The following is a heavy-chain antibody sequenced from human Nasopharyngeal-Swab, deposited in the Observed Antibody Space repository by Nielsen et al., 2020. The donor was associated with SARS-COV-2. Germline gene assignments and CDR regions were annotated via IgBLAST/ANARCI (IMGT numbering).Heavy chain of an antibody. CDR3: ARGAWVYGILTGYYGYYYYGMDV. V-gene: IGHV4-34*01. Sequence: WIRQPPGKGLEWIGEINHSGSTNYNPSLKSRVTISVDKSKNQFSLKLSSVTAADTAVYYCARGAWVYGILTGYYGYYYYGMDVWGQGTTVTVSS. D-gene: IGHD3-9*01. J-gene: IGHJ6*02. CDR2: INHSGST.